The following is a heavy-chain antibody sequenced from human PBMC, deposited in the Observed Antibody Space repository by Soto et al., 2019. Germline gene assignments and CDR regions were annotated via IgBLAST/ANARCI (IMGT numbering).Heavy chain of an antibody. Sequence: QVQLVQSGAEVKKPGASVKVSCKVSGYTLTELSMHWVRQAPGKGLEWMGGFDPEDGETIYAQKFQGRVTMAEEKSTDTAYMEMSSLRSEDTAVYYCALLFGDEGNWFDPWGQGTLVTVSS. CDR1: GYTLTELS. D-gene: IGHD3-10*01. CDR2: FDPEDGET. CDR3: ALLFGDEGNWFDP. J-gene: IGHJ5*02. V-gene: IGHV1-24*01.